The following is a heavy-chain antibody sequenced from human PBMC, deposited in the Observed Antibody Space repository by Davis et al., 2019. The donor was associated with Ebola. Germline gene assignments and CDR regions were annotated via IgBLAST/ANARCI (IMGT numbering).Heavy chain of an antibody. D-gene: IGHD2/OR15-2a*01. CDR1: GFTFDDYA. V-gene: IGHV3-9*01. J-gene: IGHJ4*02. CDR2: ISWNSGSI. CDR3: AKDSGSMTPLSLDFDY. Sequence: PGGSLRLSCAASGFTFDDYAMHWVRQAPGKGLEWVSGISWNSGSIGYADSVKGRFTISRDNSKNTLYLQMNSLRAEDTAVYYCAKDSGSMTPLSLDFDYWGQGTLVTVSS.